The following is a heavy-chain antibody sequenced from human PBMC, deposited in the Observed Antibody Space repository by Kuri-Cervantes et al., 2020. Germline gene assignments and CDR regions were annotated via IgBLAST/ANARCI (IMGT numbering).Heavy chain of an antibody. Sequence: SETLSLTCTVSGGSVSSYYWSWIRQPPGKGLEWIVYISYSGNTNYNPSLKSRVTLSEDTSKNQFSLHLTSVTAADTAVYFCAKVPTIFGDWDGLDLWGQGTLVTVSS. CDR1: GGSVSSYY. D-gene: IGHD3-3*01. CDR2: ISYSGNT. J-gene: IGHJ3*01. CDR3: AKVPTIFGDWDGLDL. V-gene: IGHV4-59*02.